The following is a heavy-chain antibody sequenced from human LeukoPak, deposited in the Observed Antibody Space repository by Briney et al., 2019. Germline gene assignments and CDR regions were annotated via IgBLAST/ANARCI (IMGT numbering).Heavy chain of an antibody. V-gene: IGHV4-59*01. J-gene: IGHJ6*02. CDR2: IYYSGST. D-gene: IGHD3-9*01. CDR3: AREPNYDTLTGSAYGMDV. Sequence: SETLSLTCTVSGGSISSYYWSWIRQPPGKGLEWIGYIYYSGSTNYNPSLKSRVTISVDTSKNQFSLKLSSVTAADTAVYYCAREPNYDTLTGSAYGMDVWGQGTTVNVSS. CDR1: GGSISSYY.